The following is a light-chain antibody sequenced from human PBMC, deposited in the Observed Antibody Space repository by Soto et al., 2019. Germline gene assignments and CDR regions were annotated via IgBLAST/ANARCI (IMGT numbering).Light chain of an antibody. CDR3: QVWDTSNDHYV. CDR2: YDS. J-gene: IGLJ1*01. Sequence: SYELTQPPSVAVAPGKTAWITCGGNSIGSKSVHWYQQRPGQAPVLVIYYDSDRPSGVPERFSGSNSGNTATLTITRVEAGDEADYYCQVWDTSNDHYVFGTGTKVTVL. V-gene: IGLV3-21*01. CDR1: SIGSKS.